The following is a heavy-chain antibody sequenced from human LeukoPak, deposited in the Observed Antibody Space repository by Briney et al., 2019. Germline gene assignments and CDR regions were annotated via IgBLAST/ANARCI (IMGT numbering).Heavy chain of an antibody. CDR2: ISSSSSYI. CDR1: GFTFSSYS. D-gene: IGHD2-21*02. CDR3: ARAVVVTTDAFDI. V-gene: IGHV3-21*01. J-gene: IGHJ3*02. Sequence: GGSLRLSCAASGFTFSSYSMNWVRQAPGKGLEWVSSISSSSSYIYYADSVKGRFTISGDNAKNSLYLQMNSLRAEDTAVYYCARAVVVTTDAFDIWGQGTMVTVSS.